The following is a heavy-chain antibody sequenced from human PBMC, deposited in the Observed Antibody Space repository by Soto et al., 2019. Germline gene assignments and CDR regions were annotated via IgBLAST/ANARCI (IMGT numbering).Heavy chain of an antibody. CDR1: GGSISSTSSY. D-gene: IGHD6-19*01. CDR3: ARQLRGGSGWYYYYYYYMDV. CDR2: IYYRGNT. J-gene: IGHJ6*03. Sequence: ETLSLTCTVSGGSISSTSSYWGWIRQPPGKELEWIGSIYYRGNTYYNPSLKSRVTISVDTSKNQFSLKLSSVTAADTAVYYCARQLRGGSGWYYYYYYYMDVWGKGTTVTVSS. V-gene: IGHV4-39*01.